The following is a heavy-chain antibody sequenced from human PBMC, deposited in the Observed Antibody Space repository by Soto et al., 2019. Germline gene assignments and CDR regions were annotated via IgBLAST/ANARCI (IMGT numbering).Heavy chain of an antibody. D-gene: IGHD6-19*01. Sequence: QVQLVESGGGVVQPGRFLRLSCAASGFTFSSYGMHWVRQAPGKGLEWVAVISYDGSNKYYADSVKGRFTISRDNSKNTLYLQMNSLRAEDTAVYYCAKDRSRAVAGTYYYYYYGMDVWGQGTTVTVSS. V-gene: IGHV3-30*18. CDR1: GFTFSSYG. J-gene: IGHJ6*02. CDR3: AKDRSRAVAGTYYYYYYGMDV. CDR2: ISYDGSNK.